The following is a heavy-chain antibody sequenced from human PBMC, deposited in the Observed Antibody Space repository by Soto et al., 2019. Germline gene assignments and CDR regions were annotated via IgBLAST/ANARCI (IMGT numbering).Heavy chain of an antibody. Sequence: SETLSLTCTVSGGSISSYYWSWIRQPAGKGLERIGRIYTSGSTNYNPSLKSRVTMSVDTSKNQFSLKLSSVTAADTAVYYCAREDYDFWSGYSPPYYFDYWGQGTLVTVSS. CDR2: IYTSGST. D-gene: IGHD3-3*01. V-gene: IGHV4-4*07. CDR1: GGSISSYY. J-gene: IGHJ4*02. CDR3: AREDYDFWSGYSPPYYFDY.